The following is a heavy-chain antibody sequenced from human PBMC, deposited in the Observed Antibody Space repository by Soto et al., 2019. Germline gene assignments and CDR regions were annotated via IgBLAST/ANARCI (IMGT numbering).Heavy chain of an antibody. J-gene: IGHJ3*02. D-gene: IGHD2-2*01. CDR2: INHSGST. V-gene: IGHV4-34*01. Sequence: QVQLQQWGAGLLKPSETLSLTCAVYNGSFGVYYWIWIRQPPGKGLEWIGEINHSGSTNYNPSLKSRVTISVDTSKNQLSPKLSSVTAADTAVYYCARDSTRRGTCDIWGQGTMVTVSS. CDR3: ARDSTRRGTCDI. CDR1: NGSFGVYY.